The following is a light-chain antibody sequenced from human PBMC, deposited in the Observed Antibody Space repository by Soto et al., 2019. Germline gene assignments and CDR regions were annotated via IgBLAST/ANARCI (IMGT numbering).Light chain of an antibody. CDR1: QSIGSY. CDR2: DAS. CDR3: QQRSNWPPRLT. V-gene: IGKV3-11*01. J-gene: IGKJ4*01. Sequence: DIVLTQSPSTLSSSPGERATLSCRASQSIGSYLAWYQQKPGQAPRLLIYDASNRATGIPARFSGSGSGTDFTLTISSLEPEDFAVYYCQQRSNWPPRLTFGGGTKVDIK.